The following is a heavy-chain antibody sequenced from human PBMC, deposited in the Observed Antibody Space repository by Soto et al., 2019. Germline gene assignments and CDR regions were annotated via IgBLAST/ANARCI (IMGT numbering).Heavy chain of an antibody. CDR1: GFTFSSYS. CDR2: ISSSSSYI. D-gene: IGHD3-22*01. CDR3: ARDYQKGYYYDSSGYPLRNWFDP. J-gene: IGHJ5*02. Sequence: LRLSCAASGFTFSSYSMNWVRQAPGKGLEWVSSISSSSSYIYYADSVKGRFTISRDNAKNSLYLQMNSLRAEDTAVYYCARDYQKGYYYDSSGYPLRNWFDPWGHGTLVTVSS. V-gene: IGHV3-21*01.